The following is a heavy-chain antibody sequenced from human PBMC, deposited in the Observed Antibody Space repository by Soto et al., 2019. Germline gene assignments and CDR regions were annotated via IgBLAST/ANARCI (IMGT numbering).Heavy chain of an antibody. J-gene: IGHJ6*03. Sequence: ASVKVSCKASGYTFTGYYMHWVRQAPGQGLEWMGWINPNSGGTNYAQKFQGWVTMTRDTSISTAYMELSRLRSDDTAVYYCARAPSLDCSSTSCYGYMDVWGKGTTDTVSS. D-gene: IGHD2-2*01. CDR3: ARAPSLDCSSTSCYGYMDV. CDR2: INPNSGGT. V-gene: IGHV1-2*04. CDR1: GYTFTGYY.